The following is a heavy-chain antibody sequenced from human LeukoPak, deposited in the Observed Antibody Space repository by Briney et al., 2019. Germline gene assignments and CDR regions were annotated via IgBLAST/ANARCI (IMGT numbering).Heavy chain of an antibody. D-gene: IGHD4-17*01. CDR2: IYYSGST. CDR3: ARQTVTTTPFDY. V-gene: IGHV4-39*01. J-gene: IGHJ4*02. CDR1: GGSVSSHTYY. Sequence: SETLSLTCTVSGGSVSSHTYYWGWIRQPPGKGLEWIGSIYYSGSTYYNPSLKSRVTISVDTSKNQFSLKLSSVTAADTAVYYCARQTVTTTPFDYWGQGTLVTVSS.